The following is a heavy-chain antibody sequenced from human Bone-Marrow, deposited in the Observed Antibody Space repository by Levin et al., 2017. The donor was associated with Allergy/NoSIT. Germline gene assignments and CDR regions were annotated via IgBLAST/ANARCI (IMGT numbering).Heavy chain of an antibody. CDR2: INWNGRSR. CDR1: GFTFDDYG. Sequence: PGGSLRLSCAASGFTFDDYGMSWVRQTPGKGLEWLCGINWNGRSRDYGDSVKGRFAISRDNAKNSLYLEMSSLRAEDTALYYCARGITVTTTDVYYFGLDVWGQGTTVTVSS. CDR3: ARGITVTTTDVYYFGLDV. V-gene: IGHV3-20*04. J-gene: IGHJ6*02. D-gene: IGHD4-11*01.